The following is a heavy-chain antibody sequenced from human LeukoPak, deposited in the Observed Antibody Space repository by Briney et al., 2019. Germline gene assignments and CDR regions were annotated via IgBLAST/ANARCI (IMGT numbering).Heavy chain of an antibody. D-gene: IGHD5-12*01. CDR1: GFTFSSYS. Sequence: GSLRLSCAASGFTFSSYSMNWVRQAPGKGLEWVSSISSSSSYIYYADSVKGRFTISRDNAKNSLYLQMNSLRAEDTAVYYCARDEVDSQNHYYGMDVWGQGTTVTVSS. J-gene: IGHJ6*02. CDR3: ARDEVDSQNHYYGMDV. CDR2: ISSSSSYI. V-gene: IGHV3-21*01.